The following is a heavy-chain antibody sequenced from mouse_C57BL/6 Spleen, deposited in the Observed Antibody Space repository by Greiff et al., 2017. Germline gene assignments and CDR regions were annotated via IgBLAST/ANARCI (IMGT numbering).Heavy chain of an antibody. CDR3: ARPGYDYFDD. CDR1: GYTFTRYW. Sequence: QVKLQQPGAELVRPGSSVKLSCQASGYTFTRYWMHWVKQRPIQGLEWIGNIDPSYSEPPYNQKFKDQATFTVHKSSITAYMQLSSRTSEDSAVYYCARPGYDYFDDWGQGTTLTVSS. D-gene: IGHD3-2*02. J-gene: IGHJ2*01. CDR2: IDPSYSEP. V-gene: IGHV1-52*01.